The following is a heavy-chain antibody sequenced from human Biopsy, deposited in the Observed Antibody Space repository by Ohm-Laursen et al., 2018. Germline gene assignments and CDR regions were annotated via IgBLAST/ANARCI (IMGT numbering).Heavy chain of an antibody. CDR1: GGSISSDY. V-gene: IGHV4-59*01. CDR2: IYYSGST. CDR3: ARATNSTGWPYYYFYGMDV. Sequence: SQTLSLTCTVSGGSISSDYWSWTRQTPGKGLEWIGYIYYSGSTNYNPSLKSRVTISVDTSKNQSSLRLNSVTAADTAVYYCARATNSTGWPYYYFYGMDVWGQGTTVTVSS. J-gene: IGHJ6*02. D-gene: IGHD2/OR15-2a*01.